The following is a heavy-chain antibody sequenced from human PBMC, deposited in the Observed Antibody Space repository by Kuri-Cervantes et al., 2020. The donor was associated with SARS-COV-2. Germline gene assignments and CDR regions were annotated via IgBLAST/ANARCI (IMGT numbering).Heavy chain of an antibody. CDR1: GGSFSGYY. CDR2: INHSGST. J-gene: IGHJ4*01. Sequence: SETLSLTCAVYGGSFSGYYWSWIRQPPGKGLEWMGEINHSGSTYYNPSLKSRVTISVDTSKNQFSLKLSSVTAADTAVYYCARVGWELLSRPVYFDYWGQGTLVTVSS. CDR3: ARVGWELLSRPVYFDY. V-gene: IGHV4-34*01. D-gene: IGHD2-15*01.